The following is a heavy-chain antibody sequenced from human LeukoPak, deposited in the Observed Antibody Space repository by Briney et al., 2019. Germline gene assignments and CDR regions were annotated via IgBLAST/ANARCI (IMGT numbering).Heavy chain of an antibody. CDR2: ISSNSAFM. CDR1: GFTFNNYV. V-gene: IGHV3-21*01. Sequence: GGSLRLSCAASGFTFNNYVLNWVRQAPGKGLEWVSSISSNSAFMSYADSGKGRFTISRDNAKNSLYLQMNSLRAEDTAVYYCARSVLPRWWELALDYWGQGTLVTVSS. CDR3: ARSVLPRWWELALDY. D-gene: IGHD1-26*01. J-gene: IGHJ4*02.